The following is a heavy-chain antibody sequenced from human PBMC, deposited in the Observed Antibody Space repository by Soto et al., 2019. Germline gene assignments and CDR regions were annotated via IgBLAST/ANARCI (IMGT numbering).Heavy chain of an antibody. D-gene: IGHD1-1*01. CDR1: AGSFRSDAYY. V-gene: IGHV4-30-4*01. J-gene: IGHJ4*02. CDR3: ARDRANSPDYFDY. CDR2: VYYSGRT. Sequence: SETRSLTCTVSAGSFRSDAYYWSWIRQPPGKGLEWIGCVYYSGRTYYNPSLESRITISMDTFKDQFSLKLSSVNAADTAVYYCARDRANSPDYFDYWGQGALVTV.